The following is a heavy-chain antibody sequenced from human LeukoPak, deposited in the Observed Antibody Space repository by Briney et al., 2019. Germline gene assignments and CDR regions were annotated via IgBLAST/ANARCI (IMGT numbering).Heavy chain of an antibody. CDR1: GYTFNTNY. V-gene: IGHV1-46*02. Sequence: ASVKVSFTASGYTFNTNYIHWVRQAPGQGLEWIGVINPSGDGTSYPQKFQGRVTLARDTSTSTTYMELSSLRSEDTAIYYCAKETPNTGWFDPWGQGTLVTVSS. CDR2: INPSGDGT. D-gene: IGHD1-14*01. CDR3: AKETPNTGWFDP. J-gene: IGHJ5*02.